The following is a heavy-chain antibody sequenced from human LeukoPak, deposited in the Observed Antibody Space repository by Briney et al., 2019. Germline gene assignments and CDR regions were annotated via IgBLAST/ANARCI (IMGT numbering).Heavy chain of an antibody. CDR3: ARVPLHDDSGHYYPH. V-gene: IGHV1-3*01. Sequence: GASVKVSCKVSGYTLTELSMHWVRQAPGQSLEWMGWINGGNGNTKYSEKFQGRVTIIRDTSASTAYMELSSLRSEDTAVYYCARVPLHDDSGHYYPHWGQGTLVTVSS. CDR1: GYTLTELS. J-gene: IGHJ1*01. CDR2: INGGNGNT. D-gene: IGHD3-22*01.